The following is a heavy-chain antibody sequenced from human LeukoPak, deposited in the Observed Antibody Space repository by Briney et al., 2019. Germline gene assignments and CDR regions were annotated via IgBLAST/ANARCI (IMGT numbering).Heavy chain of an antibody. CDR3: AKDVLAGASWRYFDY. D-gene: IGHD1-26*01. J-gene: IGHJ4*02. V-gene: IGHV3-9*01. CDR2: ISWNSGSI. Sequence: GGYLRLSCAASGFTFDDYAMHWVRQAPGKGLEWVSGISWNSGSIGYADSVKGRFTISRDNAKNSLYLQMNSLRAEDTALYYCAKDVLAGASWRYFDYWGQGTLVTVSS. CDR1: GFTFDDYA.